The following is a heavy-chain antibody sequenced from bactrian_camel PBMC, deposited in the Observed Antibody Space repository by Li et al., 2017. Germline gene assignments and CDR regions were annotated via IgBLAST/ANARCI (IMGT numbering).Heavy chain of an antibody. CDR2: IYVGDGST. CDR3: AADRFGCLRGRTALDSTTGFGY. CDR1: GYIWSTYC. V-gene: IGHV3S40*01. Sequence: EVQLVESGGGLVQPGGSLRLSCAVSGYIWSTYCMSWFRQVPGKEREGVAHIYVGDGSTYYPDSVKGRFTISQDNAKPMLYLQMNALKPEDTAMFYCAADRFGCLRGRTALDSTTGFGYWGQGTQVTVS. D-gene: IGHD7*01. J-gene: IGHJ6*01.